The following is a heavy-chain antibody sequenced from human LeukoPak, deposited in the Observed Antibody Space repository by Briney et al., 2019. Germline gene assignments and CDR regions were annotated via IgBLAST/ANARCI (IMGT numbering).Heavy chain of an antibody. CDR2: MYHSGTT. CDR1: GGSISSGGYS. D-gene: IGHD3-22*01. J-gene: IGHJ3*02. Sequence: PSQTLSLTCAVSGGSISSGGYSWSWIRQPPGKGLEWIGYMYHSGTTHYNPSLKSRVTISVDRSKNTCCLKLSSVTASEPAGCYSVRGYYYNSSGYWVMAFDIWGQGTMVTVSS. V-gene: IGHV4-30-2*01. CDR3: VRGYYYNSSGYWVMAFDI.